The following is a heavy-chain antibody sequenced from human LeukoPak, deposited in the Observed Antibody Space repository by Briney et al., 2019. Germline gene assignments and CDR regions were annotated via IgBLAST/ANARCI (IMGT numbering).Heavy chain of an antibody. V-gene: IGHV3-7*01. J-gene: IGHJ3*02. CDR1: GFTFNMYW. Sequence: GGSLRLSCAASGFTFNMYWMTWVRQAPGKGLEWVATIKNDGSEKYYVDSVKGRFTISRDNAKNSLYLQMNSLRAEDTAVYYCARDIRNGYGDYSEAFDIWGQGTMVTVSS. CDR2: IKNDGSEK. CDR3: ARDIRNGYGDYSEAFDI. D-gene: IGHD4-17*01.